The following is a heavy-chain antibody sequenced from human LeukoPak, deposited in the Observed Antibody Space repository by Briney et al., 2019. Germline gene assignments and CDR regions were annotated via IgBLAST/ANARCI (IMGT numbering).Heavy chain of an antibody. D-gene: IGHD2-15*01. V-gene: IGHV3-23*01. CDR2: ISGGGGST. Sequence: GGSLRLSCAASGLTFSSCAMSWVRQAPGKGLEWVSAISGGGGSTYYADSVKGRFTVSRDNSKNTLYLQMNSLRAEDTAVYYCAKLTGYCSGGSCYPIDYWGQGTLVTVSS. CDR1: GLTFSSCA. CDR3: AKLTGYCSGGSCYPIDY. J-gene: IGHJ4*02.